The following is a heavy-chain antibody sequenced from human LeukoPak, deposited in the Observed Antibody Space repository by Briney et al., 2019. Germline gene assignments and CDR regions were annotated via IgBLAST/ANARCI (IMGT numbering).Heavy chain of an antibody. CDR1: AYTFTSYD. J-gene: IGHJ5*02. CDR2: MSPNSGNT. CDR3: ARHIAAAGNNWFDP. D-gene: IGHD6-13*01. V-gene: IGHV1-8*01. Sequence: GASVTVSCKASAYTFTSYDINWVRQATGQGLEWMGWMSPNSGNTGYAQKFQGRVTMTRNTSISTAYMELSSLRSEDTAVYYCARHIAAAGNNWFDPWGQGTLVTVSS.